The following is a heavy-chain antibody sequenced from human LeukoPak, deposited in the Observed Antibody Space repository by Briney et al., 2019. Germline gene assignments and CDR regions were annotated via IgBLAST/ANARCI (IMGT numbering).Heavy chain of an antibody. D-gene: IGHD3-9*01. CDR1: GGSISSSNW. Sequence: SETLSLTCAVSGGSISSSNWWSWVRQSPGKGLEWIGEIYQSGRTSYKPSLKSRVTISVDKSKNQLSLKLISVTAADTAVYYCARGDATGYPDYWGQGTLVTVSS. V-gene: IGHV4-4*02. CDR2: IYQSGRT. CDR3: ARGDATGYPDY. J-gene: IGHJ4*02.